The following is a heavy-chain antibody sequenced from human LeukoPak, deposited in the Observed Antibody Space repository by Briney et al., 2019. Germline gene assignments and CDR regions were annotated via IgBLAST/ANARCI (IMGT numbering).Heavy chain of an antibody. Sequence: ASVKVSCKASGYTFTTYDINWVRQVTGQGLEWMGWMYPNSGNRGYAQKFQGRVTMTRDTSISTAYMELSSLRSEDTAVYYCARVAGSADYWGQGTLVTVSS. D-gene: IGHD6-19*01. J-gene: IGHJ4*02. CDR1: GYTFTTYD. CDR2: MYPNSGNR. CDR3: ARVAGSADY. V-gene: IGHV1-8*01.